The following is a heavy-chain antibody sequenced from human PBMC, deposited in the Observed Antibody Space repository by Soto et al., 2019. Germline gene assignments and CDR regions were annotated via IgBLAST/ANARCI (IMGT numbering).Heavy chain of an antibody. CDR2: IYYSGST. CDR3: ARNNYDKDGYYFDY. Sequence: SETLSLTCTVSGGSISSSSYYWGWVRQPPGKGLEWIGSIYYSGSTYYNPSLKSRVTISVDTSKNQFSLKLSSVTAADTAVYYCARNNYDKDGYYFDYWGQGTLVTVSS. J-gene: IGHJ4*02. CDR1: GGSISSSSYY. V-gene: IGHV4-39*01. D-gene: IGHD3-22*01.